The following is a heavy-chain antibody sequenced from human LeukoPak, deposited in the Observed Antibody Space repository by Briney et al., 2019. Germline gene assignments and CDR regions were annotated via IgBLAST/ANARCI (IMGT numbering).Heavy chain of an antibody. V-gene: IGHV4-59*01. J-gene: IGHJ4*02. CDR3: ARQGYKSGWYPTFDF. CDR2: VYYAGIT. Sequence: SETLSLTCTVSGASINNYYWSWIRRPPGKGLEWIGHVYYAGITDYNPSLQSRVTISVDPSRNQLSLKLNSVTAADTAVYYCARQGYKSGWYPTFDFWGPGTQVIVSS. D-gene: IGHD6-19*01. CDR1: GASINNYY.